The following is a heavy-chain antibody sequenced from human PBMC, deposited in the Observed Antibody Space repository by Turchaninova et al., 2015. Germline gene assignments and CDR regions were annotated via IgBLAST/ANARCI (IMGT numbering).Heavy chain of an antibody. CDR3: ARQFGSNWYWAFDI. V-gene: IGHV4-38-2*01. Sequence: QVQLQESGPGLVKPSETLSLTCVVSGYSTSSGHCWGWIRPPPGKGLEWIGTICYNGNTYYNPSLKSRVSIALDTSKNQFPLKLSAVTAADTTVYYCARQFGSNWYWAFDIWGQGTMVTVSS. CDR1: GYSTSSGHC. J-gene: IGHJ3*02. CDR2: ICYNGNT. D-gene: IGHD6-13*01.